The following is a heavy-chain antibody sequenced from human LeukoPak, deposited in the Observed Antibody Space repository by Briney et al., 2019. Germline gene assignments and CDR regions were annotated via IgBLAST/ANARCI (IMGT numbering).Heavy chain of an antibody. D-gene: IGHD4-17*01. CDR1: GGSISSYY. CDR3: ARRGYGEHFDY. V-gene: IGHV4-59*01. Sequence: KSSETLSLTCTVSGGSISSYYWSWIRQPPGKGPEWIGYIYYSGSTNYNPSLKSRVTISVDTSKNQFSLKLSSVTAADTAVYYCARRGYGEHFDYWGQGTLVTVSS. CDR2: IYYSGST. J-gene: IGHJ4*02.